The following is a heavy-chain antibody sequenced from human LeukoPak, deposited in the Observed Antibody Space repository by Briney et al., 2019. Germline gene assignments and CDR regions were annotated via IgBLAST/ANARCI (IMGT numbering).Heavy chain of an antibody. D-gene: IGHD4-17*01. Sequence: SETLSLTCTVSGGSMNNYYWSWIRQPPGKGLEWIGYIYYSGSTTYNTSLKSRLTISVDTSKNQFSLRLTSMTAADTAVYYCARRTVTGDLDYWGQGTLVTVSS. CDR2: IYYSGST. J-gene: IGHJ4*02. CDR3: ARRTVTGDLDY. V-gene: IGHV4-59*01. CDR1: GGSMNNYY.